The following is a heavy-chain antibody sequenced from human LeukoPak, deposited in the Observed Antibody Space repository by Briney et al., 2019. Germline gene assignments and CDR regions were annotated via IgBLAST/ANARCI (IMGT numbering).Heavy chain of an antibody. CDR1: GGSISSYY. V-gene: IGHV4-59*01. D-gene: IGHD1-26*01. Sequence: SETLSLTCTVSGGSISSYYWSWIRQPPGKGLEWIGYIYYSGSTNYNPSLKSRVTISVDTSKNQFSLKLSSVTAADTAVYYCARGYSAFPDYWGQGTLVTVSS. J-gene: IGHJ4*02. CDR2: IYYSGST. CDR3: ARGYSAFPDY.